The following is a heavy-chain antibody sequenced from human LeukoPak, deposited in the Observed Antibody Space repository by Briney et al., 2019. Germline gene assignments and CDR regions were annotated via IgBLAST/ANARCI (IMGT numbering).Heavy chain of an antibody. Sequence: SETLSLTCTVSGGSISSSSYYWGWIRQPPGKGLEWIGSIYYSGSTYYNPSLKSRVTISVDTSKNQFSLKLSSVTAADTAVYYCASAGSSGLGVTTRFDPWGQGTLVTVSS. V-gene: IGHV4-39*07. J-gene: IGHJ5*02. CDR1: GGSISSSSYY. CDR3: ASAGSSGLGVTTRFDP. D-gene: IGHD3-22*01. CDR2: IYYSGST.